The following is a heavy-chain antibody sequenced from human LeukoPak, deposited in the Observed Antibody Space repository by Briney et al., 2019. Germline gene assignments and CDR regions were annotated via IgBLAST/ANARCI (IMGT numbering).Heavy chain of an antibody. Sequence: SETLSLTCTVSDGSISINYWSWIRQPPGKGLEWIAYVYSSGSTNYNPSLKSRVTISVDTSKNQFSLNLSSVTAADTAVYYCARLRRAATAGGFDYWGPGTLVAVSS. D-gene: IGHD6-13*01. CDR2: VYSSGST. V-gene: IGHV4-59*08. J-gene: IGHJ4*02. CDR1: DGSISINY. CDR3: ARLRRAATAGGFDY.